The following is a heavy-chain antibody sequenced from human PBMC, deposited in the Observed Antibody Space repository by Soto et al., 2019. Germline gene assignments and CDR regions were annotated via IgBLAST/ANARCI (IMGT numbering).Heavy chain of an antibody. CDR2: ISSASSET. J-gene: IGHJ4*02. CDR1: GFTFSRVS. CDR3: AQVEWSSFSFDD. Sequence: NPGGSLRLSCEASGFTFSRVSMNWVRQVPGKGLEWVASISSASSETWYADSVKGRFIISRDNAQNSLFLQMNTLRPEDSAIYYCAQVEWSSFSFDDWAQGILVTVSS. V-gene: IGHV3-21*04. D-gene: IGHD1-26*01.